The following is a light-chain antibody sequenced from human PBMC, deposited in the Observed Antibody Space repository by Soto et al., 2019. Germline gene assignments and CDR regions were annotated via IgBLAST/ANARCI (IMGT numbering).Light chain of an antibody. Sequence: DIQMTQSPPSVSASVGDRVTITCRASQDVGKWLAGYQQKPGKAPTLLIHGASSLQSGVPPRYSGSGYGTDFTLTISSLQPEDFATYYCQQANSFPITFGQGTLLEIK. V-gene: IGKV1-12*01. CDR2: GAS. CDR1: QDVGKW. CDR3: QQANSFPIT. J-gene: IGKJ5*01.